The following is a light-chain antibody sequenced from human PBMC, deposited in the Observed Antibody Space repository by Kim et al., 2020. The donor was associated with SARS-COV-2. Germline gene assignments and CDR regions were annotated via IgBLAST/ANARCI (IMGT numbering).Light chain of an antibody. V-gene: IGLV3-19*01. J-gene: IGLJ2*01. CDR2: STN. CDR1: SLRRYY. Sequence: SSELTQDPAVSVALVQTVRITCQGDSLRRYYASWYQQKPGQAPRLVIYSTNKRPSGIPDRFSGSSPGNTASLTITGAQAEDEADYYCTSRDSNGNKMVFGGGTKLTVL. CDR3: TSRDSNGNKMV.